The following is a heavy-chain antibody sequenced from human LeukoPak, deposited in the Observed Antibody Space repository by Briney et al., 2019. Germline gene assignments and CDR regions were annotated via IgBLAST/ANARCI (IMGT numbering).Heavy chain of an antibody. J-gene: IGHJ4*02. CDR2: ISYDGSNK. CDR3: ARENAGGWLRGYFDY. V-gene: IGHV3-30*04. D-gene: IGHD5-12*01. Sequence: GGSLRLSCAASAFTFSSYAMHWVRQAPGKGLEWEAVISYDGSNKYYADSVKGRFTISRDNSKNTLYLQMNSLRAEDTAVYYCARENAGGWLRGYFDYWGQGTLVTVSS. CDR1: AFTFSSYA.